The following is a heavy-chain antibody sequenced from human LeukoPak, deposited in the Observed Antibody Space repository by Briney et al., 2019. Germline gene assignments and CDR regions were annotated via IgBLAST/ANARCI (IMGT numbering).Heavy chain of an antibody. V-gene: IGHV2-70*11. J-gene: IGHJ4*02. Sequence: SGPALVKPTQTLTLTCTFSGFSLSTSGMCVSLIRQPPGKALEWLARIDWDDDKYYSASLKTKVTISKDTSKNQVVLTMTNMDPVDTATYYCARMGTTYYYFDYWGQGTLVTVSS. D-gene: IGHD1-7*01. CDR3: ARMGTTYYYFDY. CDR2: IDWDDDK. CDR1: GFSLSTSGMC.